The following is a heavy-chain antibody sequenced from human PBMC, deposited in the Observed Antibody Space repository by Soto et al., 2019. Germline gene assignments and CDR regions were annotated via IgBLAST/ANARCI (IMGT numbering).Heavy chain of an antibody. V-gene: IGHV4-34*01. Sequence: QVQLQQWGAGLLKPSETLSLTCAVYGGSFSGYYWSWIRQPPGKGLEWIGEINHSGRTNYNPSLKSRVTISVDTSKNQFSLKLSSVTAADTAVYYCARGVVVAATHAFDIWGQGTMVTVSS. CDR1: GGSFSGYY. J-gene: IGHJ3*02. CDR3: ARGVVVAATHAFDI. CDR2: INHSGRT. D-gene: IGHD2-15*01.